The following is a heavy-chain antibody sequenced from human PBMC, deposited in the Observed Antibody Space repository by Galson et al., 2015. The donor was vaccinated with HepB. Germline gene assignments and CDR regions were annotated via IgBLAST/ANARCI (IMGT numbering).Heavy chain of an antibody. Sequence: SLRLSCAASGFTFSSYSMNWVRQAPGKGLEWVANIKQDGNEKYYVDSVKGRFTISRDNAKNSLYLQMNSLRAEDTAVYYCARRVGNNFDYWGQGTLVTVSS. V-gene: IGHV3-7*01. J-gene: IGHJ4*02. CDR2: IKQDGNEK. CDR1: GFTFSSYS. D-gene: IGHD2-2*01. CDR3: ARRVGNNFDY.